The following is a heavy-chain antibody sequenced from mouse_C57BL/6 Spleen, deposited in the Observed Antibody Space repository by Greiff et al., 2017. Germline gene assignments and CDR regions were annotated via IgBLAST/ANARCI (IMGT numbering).Heavy chain of an antibody. D-gene: IGHD2-1*01. CDR1: GYSFTGYY. Sequence: EVKLQESGPELVKPGASVKISCKASGYSFTGYYMNWVKQSPEKSLEWIGEINPSTGGTTSNQQFKAKATLTVDKSSSTAYMQLKSLTSEDSAVYYCARDGNYYAMDYWGQGTSVTVSS. CDR3: ARDGNYYAMDY. J-gene: IGHJ4*01. V-gene: IGHV1-42*01. CDR2: INPSTGGT.